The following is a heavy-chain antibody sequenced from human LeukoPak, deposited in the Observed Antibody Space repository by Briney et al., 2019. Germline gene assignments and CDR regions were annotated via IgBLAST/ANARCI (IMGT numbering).Heavy chain of an antibody. CDR1: GGSISDYY. CDR3: ARRYDTSGPFFDY. Sequence: SETLSLTCTVSGGSISDYYLNWIRQPPGKGLEWIGFIYYSGSTNYNPSLKSRVTISVDTSKNQFSLKLTSVTAADSAIYYCARRYDTSGPFFDYWGQGTLVTVSS. J-gene: IGHJ4*02. V-gene: IGHV4-59*01. D-gene: IGHD3-22*01. CDR2: IYYSGST.